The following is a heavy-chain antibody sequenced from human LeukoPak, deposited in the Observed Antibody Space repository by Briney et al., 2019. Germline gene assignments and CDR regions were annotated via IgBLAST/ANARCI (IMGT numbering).Heavy chain of an antibody. J-gene: IGHJ4*02. CDR2: INESGDSK. V-gene: IGHV3-11*01. D-gene: IGHD4-11*01. CDR1: GLAFSNCY. CDR3: ARRTYSNHFFDY. Sequence: MAGGSLRLSCATSGLAFSNCYMGWIRQAPGKGLEWISDINESGDSKFYADSVKGRFTISRDNAKNSLHLQMSSLRAEDTAVYYCARRTYSNHFFDYWGQGTLVTVSS.